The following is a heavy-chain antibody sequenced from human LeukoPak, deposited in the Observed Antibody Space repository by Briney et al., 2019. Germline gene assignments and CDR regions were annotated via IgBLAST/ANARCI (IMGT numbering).Heavy chain of an antibody. D-gene: IGHD5-12*01. J-gene: IGHJ4*02. V-gene: IGHV1-18*01. Sequence: ASVKVSCKASGYSFSSYGISWVRQAPGQGPEWIGWISGYNGNTNYGQKLQDRVTLTTDTSTTTAYMELTSLRSDDTAVYYCARDSGIVATRPGDDYWGQGTLVTVSS. CDR1: GYSFSSYG. CDR2: ISGYNGNT. CDR3: ARDSGIVATRPGDDY.